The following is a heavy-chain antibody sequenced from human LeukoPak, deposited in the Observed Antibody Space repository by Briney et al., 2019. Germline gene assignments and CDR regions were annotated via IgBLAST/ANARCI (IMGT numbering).Heavy chain of an antibody. CDR2: ISNSGST. CDR3: ARGSNWGDY. Sequence: PSETLSLTRPVSGGSLRHYYWSWIRQPPAKGLEWIGYISNSGSTNYNPSLKSRVTMSVDTSKNQFSLRLSSVTAADTAVYYCARGSNWGDYWGRGTLVTVSS. D-gene: IGHD7-27*01. CDR1: GGSLRHYY. J-gene: IGHJ4*02. V-gene: IGHV4-59*08.